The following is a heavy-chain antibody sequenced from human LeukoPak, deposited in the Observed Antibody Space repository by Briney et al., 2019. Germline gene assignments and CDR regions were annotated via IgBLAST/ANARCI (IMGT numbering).Heavy chain of an antibody. CDR1: GGSISSYY. CDR2: IYHSGST. J-gene: IGHJ4*02. D-gene: IGHD2-2*01. CDR3: ARRGVVPAAINYFDY. Sequence: SETLSLTCTVSGGSISSYYWSWVRQPPGKGLEWIGEIYHSGSTNYNPSLKSRVTISVDKSKNQFSLKLSSVTAADTAVYYCARRGVVPAAINYFDYWGQGTLVTVSS. V-gene: IGHV4-4*02.